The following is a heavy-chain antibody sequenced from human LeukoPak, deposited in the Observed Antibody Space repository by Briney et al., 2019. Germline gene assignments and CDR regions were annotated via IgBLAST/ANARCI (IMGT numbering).Heavy chain of an antibody. J-gene: IGHJ4*02. D-gene: IGHD3-16*02. CDR2: INHSGST. CDR1: GGSFSGYY. CDR3: ARGVYDYVWGSYRKPHFDY. Sequence: PSETLSLTCAVYGGSFSGYYWSWIRQPPGKGLEWIGEINHSGSTNYNPSLKSRVTISVDTSKNQFSLKLSPVTAADTAVYYCARGVYDYVWGSYRKPHFDYWGQGTLVTVSS. V-gene: IGHV4-34*01.